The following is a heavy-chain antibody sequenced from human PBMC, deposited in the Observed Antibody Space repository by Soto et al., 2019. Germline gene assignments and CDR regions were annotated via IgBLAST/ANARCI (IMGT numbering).Heavy chain of an antibody. J-gene: IGHJ5*02. Sequence: QVQLVQSGAEVKKPGSSVKVSCKASGGTFSSYAISWVRQAPGQGLEWMGGIVPIFGTANYAQKFQGRVTITADESTSTAYMELSSLRSEDTAVYYCAREGCSGGSCYYWFDPWGQGTLVTVSS. CDR1: GGTFSSYA. D-gene: IGHD2-15*01. CDR3: AREGCSGGSCYYWFDP. CDR2: IVPIFGTA. V-gene: IGHV1-69*12.